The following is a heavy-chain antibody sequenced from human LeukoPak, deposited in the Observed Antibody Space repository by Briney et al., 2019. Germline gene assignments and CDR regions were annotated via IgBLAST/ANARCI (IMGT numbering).Heavy chain of an antibody. J-gene: IGHJ3*02. CDR3: ARGPCGGDCYEAAFDI. Sequence: KASETLSLTCAVYGGSFSGYYWSWIRQPPGTGLEWIGEINHSGSTNYNPSLKSRVTISVDTSKNQFSLKLSSVTAADTAVYYCARGPCGGDCYEAAFDIWGQGTMVTVSS. D-gene: IGHD2-21*02. CDR1: GGSFSGYY. V-gene: IGHV4-34*01. CDR2: INHSGST.